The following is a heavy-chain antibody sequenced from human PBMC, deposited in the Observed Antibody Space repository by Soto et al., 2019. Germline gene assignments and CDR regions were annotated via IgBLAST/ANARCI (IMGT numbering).Heavy chain of an antibody. D-gene: IGHD3-22*01. J-gene: IGHJ3*02. CDR2: FDPEDGET. V-gene: IGHV1-24*01. CDR1: GYTLTELS. CDR3: ATASATLSPAYYYDSSGQTAAFDI. Sequence: ASVKVSCKVSGYTLTELSMHWVRQAPGKGLEWMGGFDPEDGETIYAQKFQGRVTMTEDTSTDTAYMELSSLRSEDTAVYYCATASATLSPAYYYDSSGQTAAFDIWGQGTMVTVSS.